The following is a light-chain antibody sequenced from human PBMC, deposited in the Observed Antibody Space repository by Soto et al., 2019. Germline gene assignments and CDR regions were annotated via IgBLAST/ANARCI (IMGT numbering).Light chain of an antibody. J-gene: IGLJ1*01. CDR2: DVN. CDR3: CSSAGRYTFI. CDR1: SSDVGEYNY. Sequence: QSVLTQPRSVSGSPGQSVTISCTGTSSDVGEYNYVSWYQQHPGKAPKLMIYDVNKRPSGVPHRFSGSKSGNTASLTISGLQAEDEADYYSCSSAGRYTFIFGTGTKVTVL. V-gene: IGLV2-11*02.